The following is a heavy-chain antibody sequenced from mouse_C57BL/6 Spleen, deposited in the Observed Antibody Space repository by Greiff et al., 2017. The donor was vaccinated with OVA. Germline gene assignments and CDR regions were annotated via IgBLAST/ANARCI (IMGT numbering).Heavy chain of an antibody. J-gene: IGHJ2*01. D-gene: IGHD2-3*01. CDR2: INPGSGGT. Sequence: QVQLKESGAELVRPGTSVKVSCKASGYAFTNYLIEWVKQRPGQGLEWIGVINPGSGGTNYNEKFKGKATLTADKSSSTAYMQLSSLTSEDSAVYFCARSDDGYYFDYWGQGTTLTVSS. CDR3: ARSDDGYYFDY. CDR1: GYAFTNYL. V-gene: IGHV1-54*01.